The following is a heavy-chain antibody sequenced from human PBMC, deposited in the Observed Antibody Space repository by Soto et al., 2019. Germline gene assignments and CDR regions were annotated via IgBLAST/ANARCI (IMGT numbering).Heavy chain of an antibody. D-gene: IGHD4-4*01. V-gene: IGHV1-18*01. Sequence: QVQLVQSGAEVKKPGASVKVSCKASGYTFTSYGISWVRQAPGQGLEWMGWISAYNGNTNYAQKLQGRVTMTTDTSTSTAYMELRSMRSDDTAVYYCARAYSNYVRPANFDYWGQGTLVTVSS. J-gene: IGHJ4*02. CDR3: ARAYSNYVRPANFDY. CDR1: GYTFTSYG. CDR2: ISAYNGNT.